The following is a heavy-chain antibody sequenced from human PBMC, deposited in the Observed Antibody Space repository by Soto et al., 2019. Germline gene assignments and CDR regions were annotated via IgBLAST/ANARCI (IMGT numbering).Heavy chain of an antibody. D-gene: IGHD4-4*01. CDR1: GWSFSGYY. Sequence: PSETLSLTCAVYGWSFSGYYWTWIRQPPGKGLEWIGEIYHSGSTNYNPSLKSRVTISVDKSKNQFSLKLSSVPAADTAVYYCARAYDYSSNWFDPWGQGTLVTVS. CDR3: ARAYDYSSNWFDP. J-gene: IGHJ5*02. V-gene: IGHV4-34*01. CDR2: IYHSGST.